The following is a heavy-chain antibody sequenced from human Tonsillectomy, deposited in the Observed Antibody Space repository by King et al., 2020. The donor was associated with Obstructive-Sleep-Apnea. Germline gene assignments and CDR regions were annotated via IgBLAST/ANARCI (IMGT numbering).Heavy chain of an antibody. CDR3: ARDTAGHYYGSGSYYYYYGMDV. CDR2: IIPILGIA. Sequence: VQLVESGAEVKKPGSSVKVSCKASGGTFSSYAISWVRQAPGQGLEWMGGIIPILGIANYAQKFQGRVTITADKSTSTAYMELSSLGSEDTAVYYCARDTAGHYYGSGSYYYYYGMDVWGQGTTVTVSS. CDR1: GGTFSSYA. J-gene: IGHJ6*02. D-gene: IGHD3-10*01. V-gene: IGHV1-69*10.